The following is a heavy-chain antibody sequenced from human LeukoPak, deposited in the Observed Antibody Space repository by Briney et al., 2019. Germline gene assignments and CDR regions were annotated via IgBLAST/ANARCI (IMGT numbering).Heavy chain of an antibody. CDR2: ISSSSSTI. V-gene: IGHV3-48*01. CDR3: ARAVGAVYYYYMDV. CDR1: GFTFSSYS. J-gene: IGHJ6*03. D-gene: IGHD1-26*01. Sequence: GGSLRLSCAASGFTFSSYSMNWVRQAPGKGLERVSYISSSSSTIYYADSVKGRFTISRDNAKNSLYLQMNGLRAEDTAVYYCARAVGAVYYYYMDVWGKGTTVTVSS.